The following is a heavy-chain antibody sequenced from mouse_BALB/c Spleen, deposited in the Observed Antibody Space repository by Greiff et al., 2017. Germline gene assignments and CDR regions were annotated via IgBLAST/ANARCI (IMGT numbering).Heavy chain of an antibody. J-gene: IGHJ2*01. Sequence: QVQLQQSGADLVKPGASVKMSCTASGYTFTSYWMHWVKQRPGQGLEWIGYINPSTGYTEYNQKFKVKATLTADKSSSTAYMQLSSLTSEDSAVYYCARDGNNDYWGQGTTLTVSA. D-gene: IGHD2-1*01. CDR2: INPSTGYT. V-gene: IGHV1-7*01. CDR3: ARDGNNDY. CDR1: GYTFTSYW.